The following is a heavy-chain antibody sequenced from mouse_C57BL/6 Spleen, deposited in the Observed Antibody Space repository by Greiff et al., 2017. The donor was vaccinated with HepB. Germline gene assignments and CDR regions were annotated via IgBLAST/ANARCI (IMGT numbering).Heavy chain of an antibody. V-gene: IGHV1-31*01. Sequence: EVKLQESGPELVKPGASVKISCKASGYSFTGYYMHWVKQSHGNILDWIGYIYPYNGVSSYNQKFKGKATLTVDKSSSTAYMELRSLTSEDSAVYYCAREVITTVVARYFDVWGTGTTVTVSS. CDR1: GYSFTGYY. CDR3: AREVITTVVARYFDV. J-gene: IGHJ1*03. D-gene: IGHD1-1*01. CDR2: IYPYNGVS.